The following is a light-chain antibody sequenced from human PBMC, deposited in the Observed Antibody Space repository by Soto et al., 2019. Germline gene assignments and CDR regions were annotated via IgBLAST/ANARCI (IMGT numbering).Light chain of an antibody. CDR1: QDISGW. V-gene: IGKV1-12*01. Sequence: DIQMTQSPSSVSASVGDRVTITCRASQDISGWLAWYQQKPGKAPKLLIYAASSLQSGVPSRFSGSGSGTYFTLTITSLQSEDFATYYCLQADTFQITFGQGTRLEIK. CDR3: LQADTFQIT. CDR2: AAS. J-gene: IGKJ5*01.